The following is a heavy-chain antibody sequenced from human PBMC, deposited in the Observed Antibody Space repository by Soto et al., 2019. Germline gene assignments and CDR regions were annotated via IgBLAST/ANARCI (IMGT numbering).Heavy chain of an antibody. CDR1: GDSISSSNSH. D-gene: IGHD3-3*02. CDR2: IFYSGNI. CDR3: VRYDRINMKPYSPEGFHI. J-gene: IGHJ3*02. Sequence: QLQLEESDPGLVKPSETLSLTCTVSGDSISSSNSHWGWTRQPPGKGLEYIGSVYYGGAIFYSGNIYYNPSLKSRVTISVDTSKNQFSLRLSSVTAADTGVYYCVRYDRINMKPYSPEGFHIWGQGTMVTVSS. V-gene: IGHV4-39*01.